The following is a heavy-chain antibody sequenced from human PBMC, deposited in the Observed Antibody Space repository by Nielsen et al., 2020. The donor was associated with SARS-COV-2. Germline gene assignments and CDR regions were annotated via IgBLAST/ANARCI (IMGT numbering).Heavy chain of an antibody. CDR2: LNPTTGDP. V-gene: IGHV1-2*02. CDR3: ATDRGSSWSNHFDP. J-gene: IGHJ5*02. D-gene: IGHD6-13*01. Sequence: ASVKVSCKASGYTFAWYYLHLARRVPGQGLEWMGWLNPTTGDPHYAQKFQGRVTLSRDTSISTAYMEMDRLTFDDTAVYDCATDRGSSWSNHFDPWGQGTQVTVSS. CDR1: GYTFAWYY.